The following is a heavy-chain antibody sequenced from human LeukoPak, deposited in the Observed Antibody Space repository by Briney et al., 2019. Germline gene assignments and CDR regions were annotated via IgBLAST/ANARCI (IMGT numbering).Heavy chain of an antibody. V-gene: IGHV3-23*01. Sequence: PGGSLRLSCAASGFTFSSYSMNWVRQAPGKGLEWVSAISGGGGRTYYADSVKGRFTISRDNSKNTLYLQMNSLRAEDTAVYYCAKGTGYCDSSGYDPFDIWGQGTMVTVSS. CDR3: AKGTGYCDSSGYDPFDI. J-gene: IGHJ3*02. D-gene: IGHD3-22*01. CDR2: ISGGGGRT. CDR1: GFTFSSYS.